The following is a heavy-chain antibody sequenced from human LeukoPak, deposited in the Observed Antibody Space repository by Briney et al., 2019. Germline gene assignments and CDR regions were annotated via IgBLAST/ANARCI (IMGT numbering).Heavy chain of an antibody. CDR3: AREGRGFVVVPSHWGYYFDY. J-gene: IGHJ4*02. V-gene: IGHV6-1*01. CDR1: GDSVSSNSAA. D-gene: IGHD2-2*01. CDR2: TYYRSKWYN. Sequence: SQTLSLTCAISGDSVSSNSAAWNWIRQSPSRGLEWLGRTYYRSKWYNDYAVSVKSRITINPDTSKNQFSLKLSSVTAADTAVYYCAREGRGFVVVPSHWGYYFDYWGQGTLVTVSS.